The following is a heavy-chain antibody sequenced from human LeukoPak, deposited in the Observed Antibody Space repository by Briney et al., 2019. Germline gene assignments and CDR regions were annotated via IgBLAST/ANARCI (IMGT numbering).Heavy chain of an antibody. CDR1: GFTFSSYS. D-gene: IGHD3-10*01. CDR3: ARDSVMVRGVITPFDY. J-gene: IGHJ4*02. V-gene: IGHV3-21*01. CDR2: ISSSSSYI. Sequence: GGSLRLSCAASGFTFSSYSMNWVRQAPGKGLEWVSSISSSSSYIHYADSVKGRFTISRDNAKNSLYLQMNSLRAEDTAVYYCARDSVMVRGVITPFDYWGQGTLVTVSP.